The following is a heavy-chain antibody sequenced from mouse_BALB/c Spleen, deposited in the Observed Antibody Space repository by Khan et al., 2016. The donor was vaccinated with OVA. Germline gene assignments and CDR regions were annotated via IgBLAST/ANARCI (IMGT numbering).Heavy chain of an antibody. D-gene: IGHD2-1*01. CDR2: ISSYGDYT. V-gene: IGHV5-9-3*01. CDR3: ARHNYCPFAY. J-gene: IGHJ3*01. CDR1: GFTFSTYA. Sequence: EVELVESGGGLVKPGGPLKLSCAASGFTFSTYAMSWVRQTPEKRLEWVTTISSYGDYTYYPDSVKGRFTISRDNAKNTLYLQMSSLRSEDTAMYYCARHNYCPFAYWGRGTLVTVSA.